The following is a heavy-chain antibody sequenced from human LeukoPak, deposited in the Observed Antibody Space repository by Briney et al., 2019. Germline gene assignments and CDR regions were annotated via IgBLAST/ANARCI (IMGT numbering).Heavy chain of an antibody. V-gene: IGHV3-48*01. CDR2: ISSSSSTI. D-gene: IGHD6-19*01. CDR3: ARDHGYSSGWYPDY. CDR1: GFTFSSYS. J-gene: IGHJ4*02. Sequence: GGSLRLSCAASGFTFSSYSMNWVRQAPGKGLEWVSYISSSSSTIYYADSVKGRFTISRDNAKNSLYLQMNSLRAEDTAVYYCARDHGYSSGWYPDYWGQGTLVTVSS.